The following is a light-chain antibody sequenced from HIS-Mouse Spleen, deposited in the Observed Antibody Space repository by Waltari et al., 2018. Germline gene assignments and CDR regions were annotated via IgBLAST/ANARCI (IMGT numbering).Light chain of an antibody. CDR3: QQYGSSSALT. Sequence: EIVLTQSPGTLSLSPGERATLSCRASPSVSSSYLAWYQQKPCQAPRLLIYGASSRATGIPDRFSGSGSGTDFTLTISRLEPEDFAVYYCQQYGSSSALTFGGGTKVEIK. J-gene: IGKJ4*01. CDR1: PSVSSSY. CDR2: GAS. V-gene: IGKV3-20*01.